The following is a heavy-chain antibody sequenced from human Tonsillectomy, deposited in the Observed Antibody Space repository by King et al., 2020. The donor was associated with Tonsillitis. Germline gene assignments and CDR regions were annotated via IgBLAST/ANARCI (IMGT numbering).Heavy chain of an antibody. CDR2: RKQDGSEK. CDR1: GFTFSSYW. D-gene: IGHD3-22*01. CDR3: SGLTGYDNRSGYVGFDP. J-gene: IGHJ5*02. Sequence: DVQLVESGGGLVQPGGSLRLSCAASGFTFSSYWMSWVRQAPGKGLEWVANRKQDGSEKYYVDSVKGRFTISRDNAKNSLYLQMNSLRAEDTAVYYCSGLTGYDNRSGYVGFDPWGQGTPVTVSS. V-gene: IGHV3-7*01.